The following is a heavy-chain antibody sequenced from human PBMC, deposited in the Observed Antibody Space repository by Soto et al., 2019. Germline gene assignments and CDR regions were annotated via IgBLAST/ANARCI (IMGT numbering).Heavy chain of an antibody. CDR1: GFTFSTYS. V-gene: IGHV3-48*01. CDR3: ARSGYFEY. CDR2: ISSTGNTI. Sequence: EVQVVESGGGLVQPGGSLRLSCAASGFTFSTYSMNWVRQAPGKGLEWVSYISSTGNTIYYPDSVKGRFTISRDTAKKSLDLQMNSLRAEDTAVYYCARSGYFEYWGQGTLVTVSS. J-gene: IGHJ4*02. D-gene: IGHD7-27*01.